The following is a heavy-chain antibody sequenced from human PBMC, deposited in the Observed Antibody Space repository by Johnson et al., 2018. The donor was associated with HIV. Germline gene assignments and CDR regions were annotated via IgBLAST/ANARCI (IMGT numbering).Heavy chain of an antibody. CDR1: GFTFSSYD. D-gene: IGHD1-1*01. J-gene: IGHJ3*02. V-gene: IGHV3-13*01. CDR2: IGTAGDT. Sequence: EVQLVESGGGLVQPGGSLRLSCAASGFTFSSYDMHWVRQATGKGLEWVSAIGTAGDTYYPDSVKGRFTISRENPKNSLYLQMKSLRAGDTAMYYCARANWPGSAFDIWGQGTMVIVSS. CDR3: ARANWPGSAFDI.